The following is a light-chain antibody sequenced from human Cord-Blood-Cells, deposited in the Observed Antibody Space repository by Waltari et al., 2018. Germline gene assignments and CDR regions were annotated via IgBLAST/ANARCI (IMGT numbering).Light chain of an antibody. CDR3: QQYDNLPRT. J-gene: IGKJ4*01. CDR1: QDISNY. Sequence: DIQMTQSPSSLSASVGDRVTITCQASQDISNYLNWYQQKQGKAPKPLIYDASNLETGVPSRFSGSRSGTDFTFTISSLQPEDIATYYCQQYDNLPRTFGGGTKVEIK. CDR2: DAS. V-gene: IGKV1-33*01.